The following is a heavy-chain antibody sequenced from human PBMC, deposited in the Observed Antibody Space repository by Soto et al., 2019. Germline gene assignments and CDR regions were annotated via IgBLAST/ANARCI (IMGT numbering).Heavy chain of an antibody. Sequence: PVKVSCKASGGTFSSYAISWVRQAPGQGLEWMGGIIPIFGTANYAQKFQGRVTITADKSTSTAYMELSSLRSEDTAVYYCARVGYYGSGSYYLYYYYGMDVWGQGTTVTVSS. D-gene: IGHD3-10*01. CDR3: ARVGYYGSGSYYLYYYYGMDV. CDR1: GGTFSSYA. V-gene: IGHV1-69*06. CDR2: IIPIFGTA. J-gene: IGHJ6*02.